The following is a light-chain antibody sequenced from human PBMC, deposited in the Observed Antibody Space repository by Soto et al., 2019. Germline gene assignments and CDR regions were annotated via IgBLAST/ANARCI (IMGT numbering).Light chain of an antibody. CDR2: GAT. V-gene: IGKV3-20*01. CDR3: QQYSNSPFT. CDR1: QSVSSRY. J-gene: IGKJ3*01. Sequence: EIVLTQSPGTLSMSPGERATLSCRASQSVSSRYVAWHQQKPGQAPRLLLSGATNRATGIPDRFSGSGSGTDFTLTISRPEPEDFAVYYCQQYSNSPFTFGPGTKVEIK.